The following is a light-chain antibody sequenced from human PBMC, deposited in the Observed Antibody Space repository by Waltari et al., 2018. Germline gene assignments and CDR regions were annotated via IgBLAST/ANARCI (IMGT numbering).Light chain of an antibody. CDR1: QSISNY. J-gene: IGKJ1*01. Sequence: DIQMTQSPSSLSASVGDRLTITCRASQSISNYLSWYQQKPGKAPNLLIYAASSFQSGVPSRFSGSGSGTDFTLTISSLQPEDFATYYCQQSYISLTFGQGTKVEIK. V-gene: IGKV1-39*01. CDR3: QQSYISLT. CDR2: AAS.